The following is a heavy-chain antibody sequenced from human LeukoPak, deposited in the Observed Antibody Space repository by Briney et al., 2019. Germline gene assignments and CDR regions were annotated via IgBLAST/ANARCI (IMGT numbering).Heavy chain of an antibody. Sequence: GGSLRLSCAASGFTFGDYAMHWVRQAPGKGLEWVSLISWGGDTTYYADSVRGRFTISRDNIKKSLYLQMNSLRAEYTALYYCAQDLAVAGTINHYCYGMDVWGKGTKVTVSS. V-gene: IGHV3-43D*04. CDR1: GFTFGDYA. D-gene: IGHD6-19*01. CDR3: AQDLAVAGTINHYCYGMDV. J-gene: IGHJ6*04. CDR2: ISWGGDTT.